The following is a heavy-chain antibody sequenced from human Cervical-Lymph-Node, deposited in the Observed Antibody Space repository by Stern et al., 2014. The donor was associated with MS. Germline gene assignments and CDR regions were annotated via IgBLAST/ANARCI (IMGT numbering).Heavy chain of an antibody. CDR3: ARPHKDHTAMDNFDY. Sequence: QVQLVQSGAEVKKPGASVKVSCKASGYTFTSYSMHWVRQAPGQGLEWMGIINPGAVTSYAQKFQGRVSMTRDTSTGTVYMELSSLRSEDTAVYYCARPHKDHTAMDNFDYWGQGTLVTVSS. J-gene: IGHJ4*02. D-gene: IGHD5-18*01. CDR2: INPGAVT. CDR1: GYTFTSYS. V-gene: IGHV1-46*03.